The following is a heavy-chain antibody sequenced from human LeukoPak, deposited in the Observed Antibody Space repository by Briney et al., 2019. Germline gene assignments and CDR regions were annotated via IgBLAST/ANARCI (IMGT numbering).Heavy chain of an antibody. D-gene: IGHD3-10*01. CDR3: ARVSYLYGSPQYFDY. Sequence: ASVKVSCKASGYTFTSYGISWVRQAPGQGLEWMGWISAYNGNTNYAQKLQGRVTMTTDTSTSTAYMELRSLRSDDTAVYYCARVSYLYGSPQYFDYWGQGTLVTVSS. V-gene: IGHV1-18*01. CDR2: ISAYNGNT. J-gene: IGHJ4*02. CDR1: GYTFTSYG.